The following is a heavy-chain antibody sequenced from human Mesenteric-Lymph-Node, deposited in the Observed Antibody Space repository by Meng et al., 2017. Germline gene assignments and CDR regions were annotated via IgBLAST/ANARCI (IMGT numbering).Heavy chain of an antibody. V-gene: IGHV1-69*02. D-gene: IGHD6-13*01. Sequence: SVKVSCKASGGTFSSYTISWVRQAPGQGLEWMGRIIPILGIANYAQKFQGRVTITADKSTSTAYMELSSLRSEDTAVYYCARGLVRGLPEPDSRSLLGYYGMDVWGQGTTVTVSS. J-gene: IGHJ6*02. CDR1: GGTFSSYT. CDR3: ARGLVRGLPEPDSRSLLGYYGMDV. CDR2: IIPILGIA.